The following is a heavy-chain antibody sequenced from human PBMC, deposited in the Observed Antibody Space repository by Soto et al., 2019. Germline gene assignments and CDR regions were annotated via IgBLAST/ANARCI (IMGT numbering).Heavy chain of an antibody. J-gene: IGHJ3*02. D-gene: IGHD1-26*01. V-gene: IGHV3-30-3*01. CDR1: GFTFSSYA. Sequence: GGSLRLSCAASGFTFSSYAMHWVRQAPGKGLEWVAAISYDGSNKYYADSVKGRFTISRDNSKNTLYLQMHSLRAEDTAVHYCASGGYGSRALDSWGQGRMVTVTS. CDR2: ISYDGSNK. CDR3: ASGGYGSRALDS.